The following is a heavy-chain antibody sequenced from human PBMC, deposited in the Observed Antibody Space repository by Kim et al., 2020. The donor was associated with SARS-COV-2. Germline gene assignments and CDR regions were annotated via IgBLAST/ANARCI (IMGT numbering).Heavy chain of an antibody. CDR3: AKGSGPTTYDAFDI. D-gene: IGHD3-10*01. Sequence: AVSVKGRFTLSSDNSKNTLYLQMNSLGAEDTAVYYCAKGSGPTTYDAFDIWGQGTMVTVSS. J-gene: IGHJ3*02. V-gene: IGHV3-33*06.